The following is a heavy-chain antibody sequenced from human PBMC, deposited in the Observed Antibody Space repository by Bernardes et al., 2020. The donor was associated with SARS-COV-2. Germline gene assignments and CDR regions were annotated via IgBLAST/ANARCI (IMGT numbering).Heavy chain of an antibody. CDR1: GFTFSTYG. Sequence: GGSLRLSCAASGFTFSTYGLNWVRQAPGKGLEWVSSISSSASYKYYADSVKGRFTISRDNAKNSLYLEMNRLRAEDTALYSCARGPYCPGGICTFYGMDVWGQGTMVTVSS. CDR2: ISSSASYK. CDR3: ARGPYCPGGICTFYGMDV. D-gene: IGHD2-8*02. J-gene: IGHJ6*02. V-gene: IGHV3-21*06.